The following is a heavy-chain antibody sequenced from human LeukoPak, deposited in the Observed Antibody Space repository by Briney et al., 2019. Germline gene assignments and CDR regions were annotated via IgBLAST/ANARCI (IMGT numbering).Heavy chain of an antibody. CDR3: ARFGTKVRGVIIPAFDY. CDR1: GVTFNSNY. V-gene: IGHV3-66*01. D-gene: IGHD3-10*01. Sequence: GGSLRLSCAASGVTFNSNYMSWVRQAPGKGLEWVSVIYSGGSTYYADSVKGRFTISRDNSKNTLYLQMNSLRAEDTAVYYCARFGTKVRGVIIPAFDYWGQGTLVTVSS. J-gene: IGHJ4*02. CDR2: IYSGGST.